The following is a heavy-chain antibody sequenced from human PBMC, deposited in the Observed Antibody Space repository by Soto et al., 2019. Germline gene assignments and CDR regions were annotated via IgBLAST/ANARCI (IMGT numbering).Heavy chain of an antibody. CDR3: AKDLREMATIRPDY. J-gene: IGHJ4*02. Sequence: QVQLVESGGGVVQPGGSLRLSCAASGFTFSSFGIHWVRQAPGKGLEWVAVISYDGIDKNYGDSVKSRCTIYRENSKNMVYLQMNSLRAEDTAVYYCAKDLREMATIRPDYWGQGIRVTVSS. CDR2: ISYDGIDK. D-gene: IGHD5-12*01. CDR1: GFTFSSFG. V-gene: IGHV3-30*18.